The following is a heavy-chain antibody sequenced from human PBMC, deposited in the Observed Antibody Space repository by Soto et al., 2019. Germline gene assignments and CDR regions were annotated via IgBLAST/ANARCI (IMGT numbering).Heavy chain of an antibody. V-gene: IGHV4-30-2*06. Sequence: NPSETLSLTCSVSGGTITSGRSSWNWIRQSPGKGQEWIAYIYHSGRTYYNPSLKSRVTISVDRSENQFSLKLTSVTAADTTVYYCVRESVASGPNYFDTWGPGTLVTVSS. D-gene: IGHD6-6*01. J-gene: IGHJ5*02. CDR3: VRESVASGPNYFDT. CDR2: IYHSGRT. CDR1: GGTITSGRSS.